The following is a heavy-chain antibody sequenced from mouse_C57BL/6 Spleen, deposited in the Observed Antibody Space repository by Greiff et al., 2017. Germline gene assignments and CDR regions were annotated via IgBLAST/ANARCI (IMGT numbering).Heavy chain of an antibody. J-gene: IGHJ1*03. CDR2: IDPETGGT. V-gene: IGHV1-15*01. D-gene: IGHD1-1*01. CDR1: GYTFTDYE. Sequence: QVQLKQSGAELVRPGASVTLSCKASGYTFTDYEMHWVKQTPVHGLEWIGAIDPETGGTAYNQKFKGKAILTADKSSSTAYMGLRSLTSEDSAVYYCTRNHLSYGSSYGYFDVWGTGTTVTVSS. CDR3: TRNHLSYGSSYGYFDV.